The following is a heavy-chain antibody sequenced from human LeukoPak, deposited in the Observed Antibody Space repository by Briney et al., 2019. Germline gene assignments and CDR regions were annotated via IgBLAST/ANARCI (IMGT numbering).Heavy chain of an antibody. CDR2: INHSGST. J-gene: IGHJ4*02. CDR1: GGSFSGYY. D-gene: IGHD6-13*01. V-gene: IGHV4-34*01. CDR3: ARAGSSSQLGD. Sequence: KPSETLSLTCAVYGGSFSGYYWSWIRQPPGKGLEWIGEINHSGSTNYNPSLKSRVTISVDTSKNQFSLKLSSVTAADTAVYYCARAGSSSQLGDWGQGTLVTVSS.